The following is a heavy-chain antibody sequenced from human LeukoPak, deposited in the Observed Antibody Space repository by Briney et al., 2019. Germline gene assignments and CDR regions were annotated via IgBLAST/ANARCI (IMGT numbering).Heavy chain of an antibody. CDR1: GFTFDDYA. D-gene: IGHD6-13*01. Sequence: PGGSLRLSCAASGFTFDDYAMHWVRQAPGKGLEWVSAISGSGGSTYYADSVKGRFTISRDNSKNTLYLQMNSLRAEDTAVYYCAKGYSSSWYQATSDYWGQGTLVTVSS. CDR2: ISGSGGST. J-gene: IGHJ4*02. V-gene: IGHV3-23*01. CDR3: AKGYSSSWYQATSDY.